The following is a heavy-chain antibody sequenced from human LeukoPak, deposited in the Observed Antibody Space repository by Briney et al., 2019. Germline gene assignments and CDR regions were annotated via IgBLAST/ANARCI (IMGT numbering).Heavy chain of an antibody. D-gene: IGHD3-10*01. V-gene: IGHV3-74*01. CDR2: INTDGSST. J-gene: IGHJ4*02. CDR3: ARADYYTSGTYRYYFDY. CDR1: GFTFSSYW. Sequence: GGSLRLSCAASGFTFSSYWMHWVRQAPGKGLVWVSRINTDGSSTSYADSVKGRFTISRDNAKNTLYLQMNSPRAEDTAVYYCARADYYTSGTYRYYFDYWGQGTLVTVSS.